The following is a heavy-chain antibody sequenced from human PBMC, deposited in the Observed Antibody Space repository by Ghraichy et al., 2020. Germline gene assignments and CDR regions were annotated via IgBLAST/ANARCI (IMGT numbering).Heavy chain of an antibody. Sequence: GESLNISCAASGFTFSTYAMDWVRQAPGKGLEWVAVISYDGSNKYYADSVNGRFTISRDNSKNTVYLQMNSLRAEDTALYYCARDIKSSYWSYYYYAMDVWGQGTTVTVAS. J-gene: IGHJ6*02. D-gene: IGHD6-13*01. CDR3: ARDIKSSYWSYYYYAMDV. CDR2: ISYDGSNK. CDR1: GFTFSTYA. V-gene: IGHV3-30-3*01.